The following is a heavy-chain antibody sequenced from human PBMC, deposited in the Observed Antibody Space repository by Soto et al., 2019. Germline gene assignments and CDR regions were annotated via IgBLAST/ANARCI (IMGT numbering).Heavy chain of an antibody. CDR2: IIPIFGTT. Sequence: QVQLVQSGAEVKKPGSSVKVSCKASGGTFSSYAISWVRQAPGQGLEWMGGIIPIFGTTNYAQKFQGRVTITADESTSTAYMELSSLRSEDTAVYYCARCLVVSTSGRDYYYGMDVWGQGTTVTVSS. D-gene: IGHD2-15*01. CDR1: GGTFSSYA. V-gene: IGHV1-69*12. CDR3: ARCLVVSTSGRDYYYGMDV. J-gene: IGHJ6*02.